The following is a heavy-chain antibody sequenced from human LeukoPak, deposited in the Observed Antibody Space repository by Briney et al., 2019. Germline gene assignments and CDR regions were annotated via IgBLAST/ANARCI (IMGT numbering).Heavy chain of an antibody. J-gene: IGHJ4*02. D-gene: IGHD3-22*01. Sequence: GGSLRLSCAASGFTFSSYWMSWVRQAPGKGLEWVSYISSSSSTIYYADSVKGRFTISRDNAKNSLYLQMNSLRDEDTAVYYCAREGYYDSSGYYYSRENWGQGTLVTVSS. CDR1: GFTFSSYW. V-gene: IGHV3-48*02. CDR3: AREGYYDSSGYYYSREN. CDR2: ISSSSSTI.